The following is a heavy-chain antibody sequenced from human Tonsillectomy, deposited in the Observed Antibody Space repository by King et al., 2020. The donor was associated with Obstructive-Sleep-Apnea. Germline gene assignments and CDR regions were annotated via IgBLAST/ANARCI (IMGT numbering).Heavy chain of an antibody. CDR1: GFTFCNYS. D-gene: IGHD4/OR15-4a*01. Sequence: VQLVESGGGLVQPGGSLSLSCRASGFTFCNYSISCVRQAPGKGLEWVSGISVSGGGPYTSDSLKGRFTIPSDNFKKTLYLHMNSLRADDTAAYYCATTARGDYDYYGLDVWGQGTTVIVSS. CDR3: ATTARGDYDYYGLDV. V-gene: IGHV3-23*04. J-gene: IGHJ6*02. CDR2: ISVSGGGP.